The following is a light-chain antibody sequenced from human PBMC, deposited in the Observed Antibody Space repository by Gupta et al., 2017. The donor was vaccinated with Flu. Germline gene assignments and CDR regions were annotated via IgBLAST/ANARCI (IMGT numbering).Light chain of an antibody. V-gene: IGLV3-19*01. J-gene: IGLJ3*02. CDR2: GKN. CDR3: YSQDTSTNNMRM. Sequence: SSELTQDPAVSVALGQTVRITCQGDSLRSYYANLYQQKPGQAPPLVIYGKNNRPYGNPPRFSFSSSVDTAAVTITGAPDEDEAAYYCYSQDTSTNNMRMFGGGTKRTVL. CDR1: SLRSYY.